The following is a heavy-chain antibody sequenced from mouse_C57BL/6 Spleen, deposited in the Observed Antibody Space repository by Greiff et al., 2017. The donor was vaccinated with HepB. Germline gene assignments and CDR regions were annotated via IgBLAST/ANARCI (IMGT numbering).Heavy chain of an antibody. CDR2: IYPGDGDT. Sequence: VQLVESGPELVKPGASVKISCKASGYAFSSSWMNWVKQRPGKGLEWIGRIYPGDGDTNYNGKFKGKATLTADKSSSTSYMPLSSLTSEDSAVYFCARSYYYGSSPWFAYWGQGTLVTVSA. J-gene: IGHJ3*01. D-gene: IGHD1-1*01. CDR3: ARSYYYGSSPWFAY. V-gene: IGHV1-82*01. CDR1: GYAFSSSW.